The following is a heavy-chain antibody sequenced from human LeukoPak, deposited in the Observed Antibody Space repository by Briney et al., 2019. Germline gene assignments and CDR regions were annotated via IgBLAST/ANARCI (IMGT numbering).Heavy chain of an antibody. Sequence: GGSLRLSCAASGFTFSSYGMSWVRQAPGKGLEWVSAISGSGGSTYYADSVKGRFTISRDNSKNTLYLQMNSLRAEDTAVYYCVRDRAYCSGGSCYRDGFDIWGQGTMVTVSS. D-gene: IGHD2-15*01. CDR2: ISGSGGST. CDR3: VRDRAYCSGGSCYRDGFDI. V-gene: IGHV3-23*01. CDR1: GFTFSSYG. J-gene: IGHJ3*02.